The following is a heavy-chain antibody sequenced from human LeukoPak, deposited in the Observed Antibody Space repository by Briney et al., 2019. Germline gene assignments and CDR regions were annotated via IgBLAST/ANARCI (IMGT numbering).Heavy chain of an antibody. CDR3: AKPTGYSSGWYNY. D-gene: IGHD6-19*01. CDR2: ISGSGGST. CDR1: GFTFSSYA. J-gene: IGHJ4*02. Sequence: GGSPRLSCAASGFTFSSYAMSWVRQAPGKGLEWVSAISGSGGSTYYADSVKGRFTISRDNSKNTLYLQMNSLRAEDTAVYYCAKPTGYSSGWYNYWGQGTLVTVSS. V-gene: IGHV3-23*01.